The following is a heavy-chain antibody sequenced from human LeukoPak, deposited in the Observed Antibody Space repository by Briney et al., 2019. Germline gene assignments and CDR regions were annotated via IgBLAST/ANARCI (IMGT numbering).Heavy chain of an antibody. CDR3: ARDGGSGSYRGYYFDY. CDR1: GFTFSSYG. J-gene: IGHJ4*02. CDR2: ISYDGSNK. V-gene: IGHV3-30*03. D-gene: IGHD1-26*01. Sequence: GGSLRLSCAASGFTFSSYGMHWVRQAPGKGLEWVAVISYDGSNKYYADSVKGRFTISRDNSKNTLYLQMNSLRAEDTAVYYCARDGGSGSYRGYYFDYWGQGTLVTVSS.